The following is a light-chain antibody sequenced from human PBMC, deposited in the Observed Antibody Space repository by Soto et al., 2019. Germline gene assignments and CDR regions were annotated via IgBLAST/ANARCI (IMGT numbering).Light chain of an antibody. CDR1: QSISSY. Sequence: DIQMTQSPSSLSASVGDRVTITCRASQSISSYLNWYQQKPGKAPKLLIYAASSLQSGVPSRFSGSGSGTDFTLTISSLQPEDFATHYCQQYERYSTFGQGTKVEIK. V-gene: IGKV1-39*01. CDR3: QQYERYST. CDR2: AAS. J-gene: IGKJ1*01.